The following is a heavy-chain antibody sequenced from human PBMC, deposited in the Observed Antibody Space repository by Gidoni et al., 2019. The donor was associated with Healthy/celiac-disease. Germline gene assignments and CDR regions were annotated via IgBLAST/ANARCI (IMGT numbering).Heavy chain of an antibody. CDR2: GNAGNGNT. Sequence: QVQLVQSGAEVKKPGASVKVSCKASGYTFTSYAMHWVRQAPGRRLEWMGWGNAGNGNTKYSQKFQGRVTITRDTSASTAYMELSSLRSEDTAVYYCAREGRGYSYGLFDYWGQGTLVTVSS. V-gene: IGHV1-3*01. CDR1: GYTFTSYA. J-gene: IGHJ4*02. CDR3: AREGRGYSYGLFDY. D-gene: IGHD5-18*01.